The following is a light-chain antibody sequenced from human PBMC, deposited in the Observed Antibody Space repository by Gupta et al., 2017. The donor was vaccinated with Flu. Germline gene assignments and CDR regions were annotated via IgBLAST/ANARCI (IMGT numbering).Light chain of an antibody. CDR2: QDS. CDR1: KLGEKY. J-gene: IGLJ2*01. V-gene: IGLV3-1*01. CDR3: QAWDSSNVV. Sequence: SYELTQPPSVSVSPGQTASITCSGDKLGEKYACWYQQKPGQSPVLVIYQDSKRPSGIPERFSGSNSGNTATLTISGTQAMEEADYYCQAWDSSNVVFGGGTKLTVL.